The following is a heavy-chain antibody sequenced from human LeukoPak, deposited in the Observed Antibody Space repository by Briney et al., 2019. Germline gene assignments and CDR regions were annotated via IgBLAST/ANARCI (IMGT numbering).Heavy chain of an antibody. Sequence: GGSLRLSCAASGFNVNNNYMSWVRQAPGKGLEWVSIIYGGGATYYADSVKGRFSISRDNSNNTLYLQMNSLRAEDTAVYYCARDQRGDSFGENDYWGQGTLVTVSS. CDR1: GFNVNNNY. CDR2: IYGGGAT. V-gene: IGHV3-53*01. CDR3: ARDQRGDSFGENDY. J-gene: IGHJ4*02. D-gene: IGHD5-18*01.